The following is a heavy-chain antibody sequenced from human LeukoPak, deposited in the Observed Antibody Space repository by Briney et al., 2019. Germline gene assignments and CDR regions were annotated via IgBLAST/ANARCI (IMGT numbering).Heavy chain of an antibody. V-gene: IGHV1-2*02. CDR2: INPNNGGT. D-gene: IGHD3-10*01. CDR1: GYTFTDYY. Sequence: ASVKVSCTASGYTFTDYYMHWVRQAPGQGLEWMGWINPNNGGTKYAQNFRVRVTMTRDTSISTAYMEMSRLTSDDTAVYYCARLLGGFGEAEVDYWGQGTLVTVSA. J-gene: IGHJ4*02. CDR3: ARLLGGFGEAEVDY.